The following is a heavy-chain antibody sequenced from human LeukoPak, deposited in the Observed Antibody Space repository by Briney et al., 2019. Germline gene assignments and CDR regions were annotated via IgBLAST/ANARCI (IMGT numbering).Heavy chain of an antibody. D-gene: IGHD6-6*01. CDR3: ARIPSSIAARAGYYYYYMDV. V-gene: IGHV3-66*02. Sequence: PGGSLRLSCAASGFTVSSNYMSWVRQAPGQGLEWVSVIYSGGSTYYADSVKGRFTISRDNSKNTLYLQMNSLRAEDTAVYYCARIPSSIAARAGYYYYYMDVWGKGTTVTVS. J-gene: IGHJ6*03. CDR1: GFTVSSNY. CDR2: IYSGGST.